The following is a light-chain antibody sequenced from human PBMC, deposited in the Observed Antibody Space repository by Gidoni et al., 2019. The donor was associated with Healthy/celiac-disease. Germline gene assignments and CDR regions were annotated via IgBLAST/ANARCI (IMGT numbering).Light chain of an antibody. Sequence: SYALTQPPSASVSPGQTASITCPGDKLGDKYACWYQQKPGQSPVLVIYQDSKRPSGIPERFSGSNSGNTATLTISGTQAMDEADYYCQAWDSSRVVFGGGTKLTVL. CDR1: KLGDKY. V-gene: IGLV3-1*01. CDR2: QDS. CDR3: QAWDSSRVV. J-gene: IGLJ2*01.